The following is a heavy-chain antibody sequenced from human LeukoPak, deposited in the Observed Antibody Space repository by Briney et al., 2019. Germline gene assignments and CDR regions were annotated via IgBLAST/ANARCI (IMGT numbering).Heavy chain of an antibody. J-gene: IGHJ5*02. CDR3: ARGFRRFDP. CDR1: GGSFSGYY. V-gene: IGHV4-34*01. CDR2: INHSGST. Sequence: SETLSLTCAVYGGSFSGYYWSWTRQPPGKGLEWIGEINHSGSTNYNPSLKSRVTISVDTSKNQFSLKLSSVTAADTAVYYCARGFRRFDPWGQGTLVTGSS. D-gene: IGHD3-10*01.